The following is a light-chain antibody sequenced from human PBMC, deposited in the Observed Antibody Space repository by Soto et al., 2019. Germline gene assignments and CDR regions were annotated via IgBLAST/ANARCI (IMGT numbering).Light chain of an antibody. CDR3: QHYGSSLYT. V-gene: IGKV3-20*01. CDR2: GAS. Sequence: IVLTQSPGTLSLSPGERATLSSRASQSVNSIYLTWYQQKPGQAPRLLIYGASSRATDIPDRFSGSGSGTDFTLTISRLEPEDFAVYYCQHYGSSLYTFGQGTKLEIK. J-gene: IGKJ2*01. CDR1: QSVNSIY.